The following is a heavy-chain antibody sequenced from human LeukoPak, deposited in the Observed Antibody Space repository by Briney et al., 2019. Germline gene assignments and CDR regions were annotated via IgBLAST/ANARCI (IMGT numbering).Heavy chain of an antibody. Sequence: GGSLRLSCTASGFTFGDYAMSWVRQAPGKGLEWVGFIRSKAYGGTTEYAASVKGRFTISRDDSKSIAYLQMNSLKTEDTAVYYCARVPYSSSSGNAFDIWGQGTMVTVSS. CDR1: GFTFGDYA. D-gene: IGHD6-6*01. V-gene: IGHV3-49*04. CDR3: ARVPYSSSSGNAFDI. CDR2: IRSKAYGGTT. J-gene: IGHJ3*02.